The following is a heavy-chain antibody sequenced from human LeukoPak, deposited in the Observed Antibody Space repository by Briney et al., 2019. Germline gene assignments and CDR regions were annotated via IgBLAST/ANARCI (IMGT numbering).Heavy chain of an antibody. V-gene: IGHV4-61*02. D-gene: IGHD3-22*01. J-gene: IGHJ5*02. Sequence: SETLSLTCTVSGGSISSGSYSWSWIRQPAGKGLEWIGRIYSSGSTNYNPSLKSRVTISVDTSKKQFSLKLGSVTAADTAVYYCAREKIGYYDSSGRGWFDPWGQGTLVTVSS. CDR2: IYSSGST. CDR1: GGSISSGSYS. CDR3: AREKIGYYDSSGRGWFDP.